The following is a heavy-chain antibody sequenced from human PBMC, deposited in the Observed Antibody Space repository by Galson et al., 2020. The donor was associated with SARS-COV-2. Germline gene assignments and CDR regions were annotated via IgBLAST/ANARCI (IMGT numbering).Heavy chain of an antibody. D-gene: IGHD1-26*01. V-gene: IGHV3-21*01. CDR1: GFTFSSYS. CDR2: IDSSSSYI. J-gene: IGHJ4*02. CDR3: AGHAPRSNCDD. Sequence: GGSLRLSCAASGFTFSSYSMNWARQAPGKGLEWVSSIDSSSSYIYYADSVKGRFTISRDNAKNSLYLQMNSLRAEDTAVYYCAGHAPRSNCDDWGEGTLVTGS.